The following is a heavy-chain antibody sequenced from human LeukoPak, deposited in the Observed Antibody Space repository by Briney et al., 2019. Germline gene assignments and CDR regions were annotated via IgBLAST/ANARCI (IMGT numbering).Heavy chain of an antibody. V-gene: IGHV1-46*01. Sequence: ASVKVSCKASGYTFTSYYMHWVRQAPGQGLEWMGIINPSGGSTSYAQKFQGRVTMTRDTSTSTVYMELSSLRSEDTAVYYCARDSAVVTAMQRYFDYWGQGTLVTVSS. D-gene: IGHD2-21*02. CDR3: ARDSAVVTAMQRYFDY. CDR2: INPSGGST. CDR1: GYTFTSYY. J-gene: IGHJ4*02.